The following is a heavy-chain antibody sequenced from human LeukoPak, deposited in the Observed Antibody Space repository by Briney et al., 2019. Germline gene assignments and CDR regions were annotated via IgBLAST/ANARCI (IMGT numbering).Heavy chain of an antibody. CDR1: GGSISSYH. V-gene: IGHV4-59*01. J-gene: IGHJ4*02. Sequence: SETLSLTCSVSGGSISSYHWSWIRQPPGKGLEWIGYIYYSGSTNYNPSLETRVTISVDTSKNRFSLKLRSVTAADTAVYYCARGSRKSIAAAGTCGFGGSDFVYWGQGTLVTVST. CDR3: ARGSRKSIAAAGTCGFGGSDFVY. D-gene: IGHD6-13*01. CDR2: IYYSGST.